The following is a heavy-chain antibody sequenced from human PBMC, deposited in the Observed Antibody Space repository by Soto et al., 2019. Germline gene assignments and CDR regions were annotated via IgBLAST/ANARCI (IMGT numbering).Heavy chain of an antibody. CDR1: GYTFTSYD. V-gene: IGHV1-8*01. J-gene: IGHJ6*03. Sequence: QVQLVQSGAEVKKPGASVKVSCKASGYTFTSYDINWVRQATGQGLEWMGWMNPNSGNTGYAEKFQGRVTMTRNTSISTAYMELSSLRSEDTAVYYCARGLGSDTYYDFWSGGQLYYYMDIWGKGTTVTVSS. CDR2: MNPNSGNT. CDR3: ARGLGSDTYYDFWSGGQLYYYMDI. D-gene: IGHD3-3*01.